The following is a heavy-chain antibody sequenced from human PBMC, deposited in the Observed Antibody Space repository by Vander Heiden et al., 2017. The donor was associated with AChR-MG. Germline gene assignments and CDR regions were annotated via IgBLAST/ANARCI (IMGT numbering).Heavy chain of an antibody. CDR1: GSTFITSW. CDR3: ARYCGGDCYTHFDY. Sequence: EVQLVQSGAEVKKPGESLKISRKGSGSTFITSWIGRVRQMPGKGLEWMVIIYPGDSDTRYNPSFQGHVTISADKSISTAYLQWSSLRASDTAMYYCARYCGGDCYTHFDYWGQGTLVTVSS. V-gene: IGHV5-51*01. J-gene: IGHJ4*02. D-gene: IGHD2-21*02. CDR2: IYPGDSDT.